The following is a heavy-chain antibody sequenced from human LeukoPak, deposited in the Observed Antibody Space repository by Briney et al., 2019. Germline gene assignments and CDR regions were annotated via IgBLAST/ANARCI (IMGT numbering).Heavy chain of an antibody. CDR1: GGSISSGDYY. CDR2: IYYSGST. V-gene: IGHV4-30-4*08. J-gene: IGHJ4*02. Sequence: SQTLSLTCTVSGGSISSGDYYWGWIRQPPGKGLEWIGYIYYSGSTYYNPSLKSRVTISVDTSKNQFSLKLSSVTAADTAVYYCARVGGDFWSGLVAYYFDYWGQGTLVTVSS. D-gene: IGHD3-3*01. CDR3: ARVGGDFWSGLVAYYFDY.